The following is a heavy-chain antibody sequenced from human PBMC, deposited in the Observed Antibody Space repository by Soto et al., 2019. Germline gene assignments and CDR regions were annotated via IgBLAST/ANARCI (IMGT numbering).Heavy chain of an antibody. CDR1: GYTFTSYG. CDR2: ISAYNGNT. Sequence: ASVKVSCKASGYTFTSYGISWVRQAPGQGLEWMGWISAYNGNTNYAQKLQGRVTMTTDTSTSTAYMELRSLRSDDTAVYYCARDPGIAARRKAYYYYDMDVWGKGTTVTVSS. D-gene: IGHD6-6*01. J-gene: IGHJ6*03. CDR3: ARDPGIAARRKAYYYYDMDV. V-gene: IGHV1-18*01.